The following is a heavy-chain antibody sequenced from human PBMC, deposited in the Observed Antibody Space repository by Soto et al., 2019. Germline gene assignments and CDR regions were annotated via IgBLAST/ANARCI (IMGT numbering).Heavy chain of an antibody. Sequence: QVQLVESGGGVVQPGRSLRLSCAASGFTFSSYGMHWVRQAPGKGLEWVAVIWYDGSNKHYADSVKGRFTISRDNSKNTLYLQMNSLRAEDTAVYYCARDTAYYGSGSRFDYWGQGTLVTVSS. CDR2: IWYDGSNK. D-gene: IGHD3-10*01. CDR3: ARDTAYYGSGSRFDY. V-gene: IGHV3-33*01. CDR1: GFTFSSYG. J-gene: IGHJ4*02.